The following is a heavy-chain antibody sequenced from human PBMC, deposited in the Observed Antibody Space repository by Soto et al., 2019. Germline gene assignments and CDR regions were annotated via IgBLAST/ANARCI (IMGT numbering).Heavy chain of an antibody. D-gene: IGHD1-26*01. CDR1: GSTFNNFA. CDR3: ARAIKRWEVNYYFDF. Sequence: QVVLLQSGAEVKEPGSSVRVSCQVSGSTFNNFAFSWVRQAPGHGPEWMGGIVVDSNTGEYSQRFQDRVTITADTSTDTLYMELGSLTFEDTAVYYCARAIKRWEVNYYFDFWGQGTLVTVSS. CDR2: IVVDSNTG. V-gene: IGHV1-69*06. J-gene: IGHJ4*02.